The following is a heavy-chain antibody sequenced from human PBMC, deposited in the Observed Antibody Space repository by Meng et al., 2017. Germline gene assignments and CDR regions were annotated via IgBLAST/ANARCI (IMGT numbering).Heavy chain of an antibody. CDR2: ISAYNGNT. Sequence: ASVKVSCKASGYTFTSYGISWVRQAPGQGLEWMGWISAYNGNTNYAQKLQGRVTMTTDTSTSTAYMELRSLRSDDTAVYYCARDLINRQRLVQFDAFDIWGQGTMVTVSS. J-gene: IGHJ3*02. D-gene: IGHD6-13*01. CDR1: GYTFTSYG. V-gene: IGHV1-18*01. CDR3: ARDLINRQRLVQFDAFDI.